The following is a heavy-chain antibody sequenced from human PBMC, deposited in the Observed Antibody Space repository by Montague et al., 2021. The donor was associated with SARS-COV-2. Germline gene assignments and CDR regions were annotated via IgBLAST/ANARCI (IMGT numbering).Heavy chain of an antibody. CDR1: GGSISSYY. V-gene: IGHV4-59*01. D-gene: IGHD6-19*01. Sequence: SETLSLTCTVSGGSISSYYWSWIRQPPGKGLEWIGYINYSGSTNYNPSXXSRVTISVDTSKNQFSLKLSSVTAADTAVYYCARDRQWVGRGFGYYYYGIDVWGQATTVTVSS. J-gene: IGHJ6*02. CDR3: ARDRQWVGRGFGYYYYGIDV. CDR2: INYSGST.